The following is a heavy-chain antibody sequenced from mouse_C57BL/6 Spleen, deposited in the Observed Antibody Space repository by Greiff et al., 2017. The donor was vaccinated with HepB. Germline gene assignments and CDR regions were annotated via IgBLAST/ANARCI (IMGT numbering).Heavy chain of an antibody. V-gene: IGHV6-3*01. J-gene: IGHJ4*01. D-gene: IGHD2-4*01. CDR1: GFTFSNYW. CDR3: TGEIRSYYAMDY. Sequence: EVKVEESGGGLVQPGGSMKLSCVASGFTFSNYWMNWVRQSPEKGLEWVAQIRLKSDNYATHYAESVKGRFTISRDDSKSSVYLQMNNLRAEDTGIYYCTGEIRSYYAMDYWGQGTSVTVSS. CDR2: IRLKSDNYAT.